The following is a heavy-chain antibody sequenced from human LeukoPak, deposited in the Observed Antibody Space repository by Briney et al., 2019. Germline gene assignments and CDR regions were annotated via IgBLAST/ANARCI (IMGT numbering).Heavy chain of an antibody. V-gene: IGHV3-66*01. CDR3: ATAHYDSSGSLFDY. CDR2: IYSGGST. D-gene: IGHD3-22*01. J-gene: IGHJ4*02. Sequence: GGSLRLSCAASGFTVSSNYMSWVRQAPGKGLEWVSVIYSGGSTYYADSVKGRFTISRDNSKNTLYLQMNSLRAEDTAVYYCATAHYDSSGSLFDYWGQGTLVTVSS. CDR1: GFTVSSNY.